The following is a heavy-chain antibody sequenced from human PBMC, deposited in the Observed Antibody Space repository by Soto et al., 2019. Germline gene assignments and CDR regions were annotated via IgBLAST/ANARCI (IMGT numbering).Heavy chain of an antibody. CDR1: GGSISSSSYY. Sequence: QLQLQESGPGLVKPSETLSLTCTVSGGSISSSSYYWGWIRQPPGKGLEWIGSIYYSGSTYYNPSLKSRVTISVDTSKNQFSLKLSSVTAADTAVYYCARPTSGYYPFDYWGQGTLVTVSS. V-gene: IGHV4-39*01. CDR2: IYYSGST. J-gene: IGHJ4*02. D-gene: IGHD3-22*01. CDR3: ARPTSGYYPFDY.